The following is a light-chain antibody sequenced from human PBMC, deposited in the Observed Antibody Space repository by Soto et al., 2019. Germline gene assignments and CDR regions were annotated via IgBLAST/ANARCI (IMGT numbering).Light chain of an antibody. Sequence: EIVMTQSPATLSVSPGERATLSCRASQSVNNNLAWYQQKPGQAPRLLIYGASSRATGIPDRFSGSGSGTDFILTISRLEPEDFAVYYCQQYGSSPRGTFGQGTRLEIK. V-gene: IGKV3-20*01. CDR1: QSVNNN. CDR3: QQYGSSPRGT. CDR2: GAS. J-gene: IGKJ5*01.